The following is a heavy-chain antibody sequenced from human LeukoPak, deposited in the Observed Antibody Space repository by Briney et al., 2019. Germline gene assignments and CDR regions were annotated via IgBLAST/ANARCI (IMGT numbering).Heavy chain of an antibody. CDR2: INTNTGNP. J-gene: IGHJ4*02. D-gene: IGHD6-13*01. CDR3: ARDHSAAGTSY. V-gene: IGHV7-4-1*02. Sequence: ASVKVSCKASGYTFTSYAMDWVRQAPGQGLEWMGWINTNTGNPTYAQGFTGRFVFSLDTSVSPAYLQISSLKAEDTAVYYCARDHSAAGTSYWGQGTLVTVSS. CDR1: GYTFTSYA.